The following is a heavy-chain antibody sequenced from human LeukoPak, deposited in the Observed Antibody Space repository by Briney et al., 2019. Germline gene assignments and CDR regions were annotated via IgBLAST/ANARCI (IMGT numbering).Heavy chain of an antibody. CDR3: AKDSLLYPWSLGG. CDR2: ISYDGSNK. D-gene: IGHD2/OR15-2a*01. CDR1: GFTFSSYG. J-gene: IGHJ3*01. Sequence: GGSLRLSCAASGFTFSSYGMHWVRQAPGKGLEWVAVISYDGSNKYYADSVKGRFTISRDNSKNTLYLQMNSLRAEDTAVYYCAKDSLLYPWSLGGWGQGTMVTVSS. V-gene: IGHV3-30*18.